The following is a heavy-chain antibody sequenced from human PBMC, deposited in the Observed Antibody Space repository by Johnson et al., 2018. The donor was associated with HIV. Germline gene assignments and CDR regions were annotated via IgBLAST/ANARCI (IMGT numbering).Heavy chain of an antibody. V-gene: IGHV3-20*04. CDR3: ARVLKTVAGNAFDI. D-gene: IGHD6-19*01. J-gene: IGHJ3*02. CDR2: INWNGGST. Sequence: VQLVESGGGVVRPGGSLRLSCAASGFAFGAYGMSWVRQAPGKGLEWVAGINWNGGSTAYADSVQGRFTISRDNAKNSLYLQMNSLRAEDTALYYCARVLKTVAGNAFDIWGQGTMVTVSS. CDR1: GFAFGAYG.